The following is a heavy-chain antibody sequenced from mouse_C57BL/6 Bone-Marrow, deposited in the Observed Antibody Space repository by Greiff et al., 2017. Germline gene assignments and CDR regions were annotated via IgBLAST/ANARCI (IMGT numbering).Heavy chain of an antibody. J-gene: IGHJ4*01. CDR2: ISDGGSYT. V-gene: IGHV5-4*01. D-gene: IGHD2-2*01. Sequence: DVMLVESGGGLVKPGGSLKLSCAASGFTFSSYAMSWVRQTPEKRLEWVATISDGGSYTYYPDNVKGRYTIARDNAKNNLYLQMSHLKSEDTAMYYGARDPGGYLPGAMDDWGKGTTVTVSS. CDR3: ARDPGGYLPGAMDD. CDR1: GFTFSSYA.